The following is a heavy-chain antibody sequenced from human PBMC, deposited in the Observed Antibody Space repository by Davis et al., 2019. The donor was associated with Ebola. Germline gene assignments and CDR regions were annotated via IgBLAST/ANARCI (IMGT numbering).Heavy chain of an antibody. CDR3: ARDAVLSRGELDF. V-gene: IGHV4-39*02. CDR2: IYYGGSA. CDR1: GGSISRSSYY. D-gene: IGHD3-10*01. J-gene: IGHJ4*02. Sequence: SETLSLTCTVSGGSISRSSYYWGCIRQPPGKGLEWIGSIYYGGSAYYNPSLKSRVTISVDTSKNQFSLRLSSVTAADTAVYYCARDAVLSRGELDFWGQGTLVTISS.